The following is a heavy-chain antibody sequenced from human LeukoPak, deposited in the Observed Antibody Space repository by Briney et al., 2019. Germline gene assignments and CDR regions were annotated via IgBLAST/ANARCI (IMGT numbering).Heavy chain of an antibody. D-gene: IGHD2/OR15-2a*01. CDR3: ATGPTRANSTDY. V-gene: IGHV3-7*01. CDR2: IKQDGSEK. CDR1: GVTFSSYW. Sequence: GGSLRLSCAASGVTFSSYWMSWVRQAPGKGLEWVANIKQDGSEKYYVDSVKGRFTISRDNAKNSLYLKMTSLRAEDTAVYYCATGPTRANSTDYWGQGALVTVSS. J-gene: IGHJ4*02.